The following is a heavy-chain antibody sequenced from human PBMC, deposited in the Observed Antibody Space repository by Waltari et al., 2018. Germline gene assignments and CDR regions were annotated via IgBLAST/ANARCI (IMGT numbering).Heavy chain of an antibody. CDR1: GLTSSTYW. V-gene: IGHV3-7*01. D-gene: IGHD5-12*01. J-gene: IGHJ4*02. CDR2: MKRDGSEK. Sequence: EVHLVESGGGLVQPGGSLRLSCAASGLTSSTYWMTWVRQAPGKGLEWVASMKRDGSEKHYVDSVRGRFTISRDNAKNSLYLQMNSLRTEDTGVYYCVRDDRSTWLFDYWGQGTLVTVSS. CDR3: VRDDRSTWLFDY.